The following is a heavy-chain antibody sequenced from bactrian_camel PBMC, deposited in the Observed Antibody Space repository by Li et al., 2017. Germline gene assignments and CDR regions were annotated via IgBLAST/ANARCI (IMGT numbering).Heavy chain of an antibody. CDR3: VAATRPVGGNCPIFVSYNA. D-gene: IGHD3*01. CDR2: VTVDGTT. CDR1: GYTHVYTKYT. V-gene: IGHV3S53*01. J-gene: IGHJ4*01. Sequence: PLVESGGGSVETGGSLRLSCTASGYTHVYTKYTLAWFRQAPMHERERVASVTVDGTTTYADSVQGRFFISQDNAKRTVYLRMNNLKPEDSAMYYCVAATRPVGGNCPIFVSYNAWGQGTQVTVS.